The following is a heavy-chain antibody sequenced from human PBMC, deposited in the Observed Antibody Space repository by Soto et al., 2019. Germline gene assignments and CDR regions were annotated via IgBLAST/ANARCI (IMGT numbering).Heavy chain of an antibody. Sequence: HPGGSLRLSCAASGFTFSSYAMSWVRQAPGKGLEWVSAISGSGGSTYYADSVKGRFTISRDNSKNTLYLQMNSLRAEDTAVYYCANLPDPTGTTSGNWFDPWGQGTLVTVSS. V-gene: IGHV3-23*01. CDR3: ANLPDPTGTTSGNWFDP. J-gene: IGHJ5*02. CDR2: ISGSGGST. CDR1: GFTFSSYA. D-gene: IGHD1-7*01.